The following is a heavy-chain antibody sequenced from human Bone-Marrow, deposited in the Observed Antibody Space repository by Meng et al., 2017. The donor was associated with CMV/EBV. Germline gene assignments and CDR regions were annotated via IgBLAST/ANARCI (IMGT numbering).Heavy chain of an antibody. CDR1: SGSISGSPYF. D-gene: IGHD6-6*01. J-gene: IGHJ6*02. CDR3: ARGFGHSSSFGKHYYYYYGMDV. V-gene: IGHV4-39*07. CDR2: INHSGST. Sequence: SETLSLTCTVSSGSISGSPYFWGWIRQPPGKGLEWIGEINHSGSTNYNPSLKSRVTISVDTSKNQFSLKLSSVTAADTAVYYCARGFGHSSSFGKHYYYYYGMDVWGQGTTVTVSS.